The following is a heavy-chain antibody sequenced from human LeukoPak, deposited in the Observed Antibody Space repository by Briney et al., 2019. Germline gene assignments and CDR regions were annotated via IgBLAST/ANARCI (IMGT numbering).Heavy chain of an antibody. CDR2: IYPGDSDT. CDR1: GYSFTSYW. V-gene: IGHV5-51*01. CDR3: ARYCSGGSCYPGTGFDP. J-gene: IGHJ5*02. Sequence: GESLKISCKGSGYSFTSYWIDWVRQMPGKGLEWMGIIYPGDSDTRYSPSFQGQVTISADKSISTAYLQWSSLKASDTAMCYCARYCSGGSCYPGTGFDPWGQGTLVTVSS. D-gene: IGHD2-15*01.